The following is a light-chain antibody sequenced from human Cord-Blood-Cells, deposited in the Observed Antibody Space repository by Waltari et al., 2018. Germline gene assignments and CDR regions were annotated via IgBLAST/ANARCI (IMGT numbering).Light chain of an antibody. CDR2: CAS. Sequence: EIVMTQSPATLSVSPGARATLSCRASHNVSSNLAWYQQKPGQAPRLLIYCASTRATGIPARFSGSGSGTEFTLTISSLQSEDFAVYYCQQYNNWPRTFGQGTKVEIK. CDR3: QQYNNWPRT. J-gene: IGKJ1*01. V-gene: IGKV3-15*01. CDR1: HNVSSN.